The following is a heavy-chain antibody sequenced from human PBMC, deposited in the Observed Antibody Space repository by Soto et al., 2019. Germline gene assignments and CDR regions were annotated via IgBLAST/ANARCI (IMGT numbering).Heavy chain of an antibody. Sequence: EVQLVESGGGLVQPGGSLRLSCAASGFTFSDHYMDWVRQAPGKGLEWVGRTRKKANSYTTEYAASVKGRFTISRDDSKSSLYLQMSSLKTEDTAVYYCTRVSGSYYFDYWGQGTLVTVSS. J-gene: IGHJ4*02. CDR1: GFTFSDHY. CDR2: TRKKANSYTT. V-gene: IGHV3-72*01. CDR3: TRVSGSYYFDY.